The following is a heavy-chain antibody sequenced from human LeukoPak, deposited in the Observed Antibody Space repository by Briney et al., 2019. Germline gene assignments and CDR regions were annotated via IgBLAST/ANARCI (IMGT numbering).Heavy chain of an antibody. V-gene: IGHV4-59*01. CDR3: ARFTVVTPIDAFDI. CDR1: GDSISSYY. J-gene: IGHJ3*02. Sequence: SETLSLTCTVSGDSISSYYWSWIRQPPGKGLEWIGYIYYSGSTNYNPSLKSRVTISVDTSKNQFSLKLSSVTAADTAVYYCARFTVVTPIDAFDIWGQGTMVTVSS. D-gene: IGHD4-23*01. CDR2: IYYSGST.